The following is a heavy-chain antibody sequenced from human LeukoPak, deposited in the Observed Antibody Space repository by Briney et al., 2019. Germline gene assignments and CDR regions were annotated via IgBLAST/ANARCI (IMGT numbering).Heavy chain of an antibody. CDR3: ARRNSGSYSGSDC. D-gene: IGHD1-26*01. J-gene: IGHJ4*02. V-gene: IGHV3-73*01. Sequence: GGSLKLSCAASGFTFSGSAMHWVRQASGKGLEWVGRIRSKTNSYATAYAASVKGRFTISRDDSKNTAYLQMNSLKTEDTAVYYCARRNSGSYSGSDCWGQGTLVTVSS. CDR2: IRSKTNSYAT. CDR1: GFTFSGSA.